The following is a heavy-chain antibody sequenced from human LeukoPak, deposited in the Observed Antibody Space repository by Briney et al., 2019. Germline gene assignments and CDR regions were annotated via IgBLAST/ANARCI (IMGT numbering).Heavy chain of an antibody. J-gene: IGHJ6*03. CDR2: INHSVST. CDR3: AREYGDALYYYYYMDV. CDR1: GGSFSGYS. D-gene: IGHD2-21*02. Sequence: PETLSLTRAVSGGSFSGYSWSCIRQPPAKGLGRSGEINHSVSTNYNPSLKSRVTISVDTSKNQFSLKLSSVTAADTAVYYCAREYGDALYYYYYMDVWGKGTTVTISS. V-gene: IGHV4-34*01.